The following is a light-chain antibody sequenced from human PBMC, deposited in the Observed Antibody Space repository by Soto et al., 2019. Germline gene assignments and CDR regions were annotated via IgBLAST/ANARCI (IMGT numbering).Light chain of an antibody. CDR1: SSNIGAGYD. V-gene: IGLV1-40*01. J-gene: IGLJ1*01. Sequence: QSVLTQPPSVSGAPGQRATISCTGSSSNIGAGYDVNWYQQLPGTAPKLLIYGNSNRPSRVPDRFSGSKSGTSASLAISGLQAEDEADYYCQSYDNRLSGSFGTGTKLTVL. CDR3: QSYDNRLSGS. CDR2: GNS.